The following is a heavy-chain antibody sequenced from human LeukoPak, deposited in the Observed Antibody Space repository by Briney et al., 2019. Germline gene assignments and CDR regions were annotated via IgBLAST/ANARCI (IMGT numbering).Heavy chain of an antibody. D-gene: IGHD5-12*01. J-gene: IGHJ6*03. CDR1: GGTFSSYA. CDR3: ATHSPEWRYSGYYNYYYIDV. Sequence: SVKVSCKASGGTFSSYAISWVRQAPGQGLEWMGGIIPIFGTANYAQKFQGRVTITADESTSTAYMELSSLRSEDTAVYYCATHSPEWRYSGYYNYYYIDVWGKGTTVTVSS. V-gene: IGHV1-69*13. CDR2: IIPIFGTA.